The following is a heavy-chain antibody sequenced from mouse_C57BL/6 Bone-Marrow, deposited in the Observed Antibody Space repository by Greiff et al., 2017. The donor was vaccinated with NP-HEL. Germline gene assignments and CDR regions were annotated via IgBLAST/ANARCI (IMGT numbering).Heavy chain of an antibody. D-gene: IGHD2-2*01. CDR3: ARADMVTTGAWFAY. CDR2: INYDGSST. V-gene: IGHV5-16*01. J-gene: IGHJ3*01. CDR1: GFTFSDYY. Sequence: EVKVVESEGGLVQPGSSMKLSCTASGFTFSDYYMAWVRQVPEKGLEWVANINYDGSSTYYLDSLKSRFIISRDNAKNILYLQMSSLKSEDTATYYCARADMVTTGAWFAYWGQGTLVTVSA.